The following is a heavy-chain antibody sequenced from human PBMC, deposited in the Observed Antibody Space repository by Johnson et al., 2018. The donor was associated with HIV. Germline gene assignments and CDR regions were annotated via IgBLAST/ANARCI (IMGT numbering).Heavy chain of an antibody. Sequence: VQLVESGGGVVQPGRSLRLSCAASGFTFSSYGMHWVRQAPGKGLEWVAVIWYDGSNKYYADSVKGRFSISRDNSKNTLYLQMNSLRAEDTAVYYCARDPGGVAAFDIWGQGTMVTVSS. D-gene: IGHD3-16*01. CDR3: ARDPGGVAAFDI. CDR2: IWYDGSNK. V-gene: IGHV3-33*01. CDR1: GFTFSSYG. J-gene: IGHJ3*02.